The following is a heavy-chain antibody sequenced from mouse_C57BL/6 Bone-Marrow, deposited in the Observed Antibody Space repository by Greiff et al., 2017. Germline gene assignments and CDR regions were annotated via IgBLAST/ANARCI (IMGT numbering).Heavy chain of an antibody. CDR2: IRLKSDNYAT. D-gene: IGHD4-1*01. CDR1: GFTFSNYW. CDR3: TAGFPYYFDY. V-gene: IGHV6-3*01. Sequence: EVKLEESGGGLVQPGGSMKLSCVASGFTFSNYWMNWVRQSPEKGLEWVAQIRLKSDNYATHYAESVKGRFTISRDDSKSSVYLQMNNLRAEDTGIYYCTAGFPYYFDYWGQGTTLTVSS. J-gene: IGHJ2*01.